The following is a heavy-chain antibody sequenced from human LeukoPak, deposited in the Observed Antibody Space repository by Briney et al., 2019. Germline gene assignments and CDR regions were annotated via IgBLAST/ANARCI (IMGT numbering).Heavy chain of an antibody. CDR3: TTDPYNGYDAPTIGYFDY. V-gene: IGHV3-15*01. D-gene: IGHD5-12*01. CDR2: IKSKTDGGTT. J-gene: IGHJ4*02. CDR1: GFTFSNAW. Sequence: KPGGSLRLSCAASGFTFSNAWMSWVRQAPGKGLEGVGRIKSKTDGGTTNYAAPVKGRFTISRDDSKNTLYLQMNSLKIEDTAVYYCTTDPYNGYDAPTIGYFDYWGQGTLVTVSS.